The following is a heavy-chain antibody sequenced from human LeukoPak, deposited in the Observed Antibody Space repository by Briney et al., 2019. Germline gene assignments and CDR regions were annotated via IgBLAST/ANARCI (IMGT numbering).Heavy chain of an antibody. CDR1: GGSISSSSYY. D-gene: IGHD3-10*01. J-gene: IGHJ6*03. CDR2: IYYSGST. CDR3: WSYYYGSGSYFYYYYYYMDV. Sequence: SETLSLTCTVSGGSISSSSYYWGWIRQPPGKGLEWIGSIYYSGSTYYNPSLKSRVTISVDTSKNRFSLKLSSVTAADTAVYYCWSYYYGSGSYFYYYYYYMDVWGKGTTVTISS. V-gene: IGHV4-39*01.